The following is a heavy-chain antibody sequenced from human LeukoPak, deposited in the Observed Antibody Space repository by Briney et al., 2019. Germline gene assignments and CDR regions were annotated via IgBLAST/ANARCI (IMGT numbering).Heavy chain of an antibody. J-gene: IGHJ6*02. CDR3: ARDSETETGWYYYGMDV. D-gene: IGHD1-1*01. V-gene: IGHV3-53*01. CDR2: LYSGGSA. Sequence: SGGSLRLSCAASGFIVSSNCMSWVRQAPGKGLEWIAVLYSGGSAYYADSVKGRFTISRDNSKNTLYLQIYSLRAEDTAIYYCARDSETETGWYYYGMDVWGQGTTVTVSS. CDR1: GFIVSSNC.